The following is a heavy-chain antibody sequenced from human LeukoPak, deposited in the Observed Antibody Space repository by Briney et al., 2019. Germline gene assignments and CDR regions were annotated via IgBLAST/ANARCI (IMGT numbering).Heavy chain of an antibody. V-gene: IGHV3-9*01. CDR3: ARVGLIAAAGKVRPHPLNYYFDY. J-gene: IGHJ4*02. D-gene: IGHD6-13*01. Sequence: GGSLRLSCAASGFTFDDYATHCVRPPPGKGLEWVSGISWNSGSIGYADSVKGRFTISRDNAKNSLYLQMNSLRAEDTALYYCARVGLIAAAGKVRPHPLNYYFDYWGQGTLVTVSS. CDR1: GFTFDDYA. CDR2: ISWNSGSI.